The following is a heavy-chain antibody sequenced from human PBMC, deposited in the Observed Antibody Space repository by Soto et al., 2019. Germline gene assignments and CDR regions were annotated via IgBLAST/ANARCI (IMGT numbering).Heavy chain of an antibody. V-gene: IGHV4-34*01. Sequence: SETLSLTCAVYGGSFSGYYWTWIRQPPGTGLEWIGEINHSGSTNYNPSLKSRVTISVDTSKNQFSLKLTSVTAADTATYYCAHRRSTYYYDSTFDPWGQGTLVTVSS. J-gene: IGHJ5*02. CDR1: GGSFSGYY. CDR2: INHSGST. CDR3: AHRRSTYYYDSTFDP. D-gene: IGHD3-22*01.